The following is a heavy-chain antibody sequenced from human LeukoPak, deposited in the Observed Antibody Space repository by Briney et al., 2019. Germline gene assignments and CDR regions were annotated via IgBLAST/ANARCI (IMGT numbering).Heavy chain of an antibody. D-gene: IGHD3-22*01. Sequence: ASVNVSRTASGYTFTGYYILWVRQAPGQGLEGMGGINPNSGGTTHAQNLQGRVTMPRDTSISTAYIGLGRRRSDDRAVNSWARSPSYGSSGPCDSWGEGDLVSVSS. CDR2: INPNSGGT. J-gene: IGHJ4*02. CDR3: ARSPSYGSSGPCDS. V-gene: IGHV1-2*02. CDR1: GYTFTGYY.